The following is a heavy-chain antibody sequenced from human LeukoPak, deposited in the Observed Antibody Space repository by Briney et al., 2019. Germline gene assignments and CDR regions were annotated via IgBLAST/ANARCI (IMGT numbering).Heavy chain of an antibody. Sequence: GASVKVSCKASGYTFTSYDINWVRQGTGQGLEWMGWMNLNSANTGYAQKFQGRVTMTRNTSISTAYMELSSLRSEDTAMYYCARVNGDIDYWGQGTLVTVSS. D-gene: IGHD4-17*01. J-gene: IGHJ4*02. V-gene: IGHV1-8*01. CDR1: GYTFTSYD. CDR2: MNLNSANT. CDR3: ARVNGDIDY.